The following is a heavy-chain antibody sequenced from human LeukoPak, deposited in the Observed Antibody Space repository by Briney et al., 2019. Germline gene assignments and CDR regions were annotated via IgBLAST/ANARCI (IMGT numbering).Heavy chain of an antibody. CDR2: IVPIFGTA. CDR1: GGTFSSYA. D-gene: IGHD6-6*01. V-gene: IGHV1-69*13. Sequence: GASVKVSCKASGGTFSSYAISWVRQAPGQGLELMGGIVPIFGTANYAQKFQGRVTITADESTSTAYMELSSLRSEDTAVYYCRYSSSAQYFDYWGQGTLVTVSS. J-gene: IGHJ4*02. CDR3: RYSSSAQYFDY.